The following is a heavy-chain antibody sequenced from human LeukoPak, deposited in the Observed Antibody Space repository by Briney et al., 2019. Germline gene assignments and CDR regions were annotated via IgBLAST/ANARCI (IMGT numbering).Heavy chain of an antibody. CDR1: GGSISSSNW. V-gene: IGHV4-4*02. J-gene: IGHJ3*02. CDR2: IYYSGST. CDR3: ARERSGSEVFARSFDI. Sequence: SETLSLTCAVSGGSISSSNWWTWVRQSPGKGLEWIGEIYYSGSTNYNPSLKSRITISVDKSKNQFSLKLSSVTAADTAVYYCARERSGSEVFARSFDIWGQGTMVTVSS. D-gene: IGHD3-3*01.